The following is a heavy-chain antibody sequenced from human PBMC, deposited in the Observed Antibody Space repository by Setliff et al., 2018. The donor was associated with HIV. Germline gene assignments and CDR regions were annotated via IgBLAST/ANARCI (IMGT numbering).Heavy chain of an antibody. D-gene: IGHD6-19*01. J-gene: IGHJ6*02. CDR2: ISPYIGHT. V-gene: IGHV1-18*01. CDR1: GYTFTTYG. CDR3: ARLGSGWSDSYYYAMDI. Sequence: ASVKVSCKASGYTFTTYGISWVRQAPGHGLEWMGWISPYIGHTNYAQNFLDRVTMTIDTATSRAYMELRSLRSDDTAVYFCARLGSGWSDSYYYAMDIWGQGTTVTVSS.